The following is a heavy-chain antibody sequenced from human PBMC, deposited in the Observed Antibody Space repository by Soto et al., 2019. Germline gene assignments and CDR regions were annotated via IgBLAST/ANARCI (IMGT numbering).Heavy chain of an antibody. Sequence: FDTLSLSWSVDGWNFSCYYWSLIRQPPGKGLEWIGEINHSGSTNYDPSLKSRVTISVDTSKNQFSLKLSSVTAADTAVYYCAREVSSGSSWHSYYYYGMDVRGQRPTVTVPS. CDR2: INHSGST. J-gene: IGHJ6*02. V-gene: IGHV4-34*01. CDR1: GWNFSCYY. CDR3: AREVSSGSSWHSYYYYGMDV. D-gene: IGHD6-13*01.